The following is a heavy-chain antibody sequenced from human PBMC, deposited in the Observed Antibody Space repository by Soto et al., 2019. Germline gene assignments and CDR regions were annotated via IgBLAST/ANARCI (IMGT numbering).Heavy chain of an antibody. J-gene: IGHJ6*02. CDR3: ASPTPYSGSYYSYYYGMDV. CDR1: GGTFSSYA. D-gene: IGHD1-26*01. CDR2: IIPIFGTA. V-gene: IGHV1-69*13. Sequence: VASVKVSCKASGGTFSSYAISWVRQAPGQGLEWMGGIIPIFGTANYAQKFQGRVTITSDESTSTAYMELSSLRSENTAVYYCASPTPYSGSYYSYYYGMDVWGQGTTVTVSS.